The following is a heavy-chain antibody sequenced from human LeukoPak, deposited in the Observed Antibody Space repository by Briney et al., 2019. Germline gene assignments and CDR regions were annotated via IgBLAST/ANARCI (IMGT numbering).Heavy chain of an antibody. D-gene: IGHD3-10*01. J-gene: IGHJ4*02. CDR1: GFTFSSYG. V-gene: IGHV3-30*18. CDR3: AKDSLWFGELLSYYFDY. Sequence: GRSLRLSCAASGFTFSSYGMHWVRQAPGKGLEWVAVISYDGSNKYYADSVKGRFTISRDNSKNTLYLQMNSLRAEDTAVYYCAKDSLWFGELLSYYFDYWGQRTLVTVSS. CDR2: ISYDGSNK.